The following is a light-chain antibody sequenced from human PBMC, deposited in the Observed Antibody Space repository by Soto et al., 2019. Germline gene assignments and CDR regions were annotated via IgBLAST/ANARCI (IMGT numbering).Light chain of an antibody. CDR3: SSYTSSSTPYV. CDR1: SSDVGGYNY. J-gene: IGLJ1*01. CDR2: DVS. V-gene: IGLV2-14*01. Sequence: QSVLTQPASVSGSPGQSITISCTGTSSDVGGYNYVSWYQQHPGKAPKLMIYDVSNRPSGASNRFSGSKSGNTASLTISGLQAEYDADYYCSSYTSSSTPYVFGTGTKVTVL.